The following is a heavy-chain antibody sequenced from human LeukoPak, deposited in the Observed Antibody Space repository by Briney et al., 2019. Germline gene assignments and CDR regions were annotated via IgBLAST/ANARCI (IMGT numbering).Heavy chain of an antibody. V-gene: IGHV1-2*02. CDR2: INPKSVDT. J-gene: IGHJ3*02. CDR1: GYTFTDYY. D-gene: IGHD1-26*01. Sequence: ASVKVSCKTSGYTFTDYYIHWVRQAPGQGLEWMGWINPKSVDTRYAQNFQDRVTMTRDTSITTAYMELSGLRSDDTALYYCARGSEVGGTEKNALDIWGQGTMVTVSS. CDR3: ARGSEVGGTEKNALDI.